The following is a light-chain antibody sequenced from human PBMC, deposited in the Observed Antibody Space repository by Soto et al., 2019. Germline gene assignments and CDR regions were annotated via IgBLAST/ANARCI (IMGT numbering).Light chain of an antibody. Sequence: QSALTQPPSASGSPGQSVTISCTGTRDDVGGYNYVSWFQQLPDKAPKLMIYEVYKRPTGVPARFSGSKSGNTASLTVSGLQAGDEAIYYCSSYVTSNVVVFGGGTKLTVL. CDR3: SSYVTSNVVV. CDR2: EVY. CDR1: RDDVGGYNY. V-gene: IGLV2-8*01. J-gene: IGLJ2*01.